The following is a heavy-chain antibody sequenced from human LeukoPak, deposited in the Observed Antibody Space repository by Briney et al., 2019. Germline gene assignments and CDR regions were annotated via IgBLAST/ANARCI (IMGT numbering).Heavy chain of an antibody. D-gene: IGHD5-12*01. CDR1: DFSISNGYY. J-gene: IGHJ3*01. Sequence: PSETLSLTCAVSDFSISNGYYWGWIRQPPGKGLEWIGSIFHSGNTHYNPSLKSRVTISVDTSKNDFSLRLTSVTAADTAVYYCEGVDPDSFDVWGQGRMVTVSS. CDR3: EGVDPDSFDV. V-gene: IGHV4-38-2*01. CDR2: IFHSGNT.